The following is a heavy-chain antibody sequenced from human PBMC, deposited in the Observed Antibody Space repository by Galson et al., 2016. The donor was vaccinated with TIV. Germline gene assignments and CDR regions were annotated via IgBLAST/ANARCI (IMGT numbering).Heavy chain of an antibody. V-gene: IGHV3-23*01. CDR2: ISAGGGST. J-gene: IGHJ6*02. Sequence: LRLSCAASGFPFSSHAMTWVRQPPGKGLEWVSAISAGGGSTYYADSVQGRFTISRDNSKNTQYLQMNSLRAEDTAIYYCAKVPSSGLSYYYGLDVWGQGTTVTVSS. D-gene: IGHD3-22*01. CDR3: AKVPSSGLSYYYGLDV. CDR1: GFPFSSHA.